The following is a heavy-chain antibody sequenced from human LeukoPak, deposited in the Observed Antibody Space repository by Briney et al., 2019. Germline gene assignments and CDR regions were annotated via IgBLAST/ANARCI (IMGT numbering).Heavy chain of an antibody. V-gene: IGHV3-30*03. Sequence: GGSLRLSCAASGFTFSSYGMHWVRQAPGKGLEWVAVISYDGSNKYYADSVKGRFTISRDNSKNTLYLQMNSLRAEDTAVYYCARVREAEWIQLWLNCAPEYWGQGTLVTVSS. D-gene: IGHD5-18*01. CDR3: ARVREAEWIQLWLNCAPEY. CDR1: GFTFSSYG. J-gene: IGHJ4*02. CDR2: ISYDGSNK.